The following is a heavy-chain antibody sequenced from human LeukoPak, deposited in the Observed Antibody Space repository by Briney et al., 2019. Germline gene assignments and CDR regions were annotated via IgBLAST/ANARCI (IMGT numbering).Heavy chain of an antibody. CDR1: GFTFSNSG. J-gene: IGHJ4*02. V-gene: IGHV3-30*02. Sequence: GGSLRLSCAASGFTFSNSGMHWVRQAPGKGLEWVALIRYDGSDKYYADSVKGRFTISKDNAKNSLYLQMNSLRVEDTAVYYCVPLNWNPPGDFDRWGQGTLVTVSS. CDR3: VPLNWNPPGDFDR. CDR2: IRYDGSDK. D-gene: IGHD1-20*01.